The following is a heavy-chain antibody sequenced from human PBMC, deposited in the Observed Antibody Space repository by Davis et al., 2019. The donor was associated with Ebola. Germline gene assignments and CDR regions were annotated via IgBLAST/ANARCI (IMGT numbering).Heavy chain of an antibody. CDR1: GITFSRYA. Sequence: GESLKISCAVSGITFSRYAMHWVRQAPGKGLEWVTDIAYDGRYESYAESVKGRFTISRDDSQNTLYLQMNSLKTEDTAVYYCATEVIGETSIVTSDYWGQGTLVTVSS. CDR3: ATEVIGETSIVTSDY. D-gene: IGHD3-10*01. J-gene: IGHJ4*02. CDR2: IAYDGRYE. V-gene: IGHV3-30*04.